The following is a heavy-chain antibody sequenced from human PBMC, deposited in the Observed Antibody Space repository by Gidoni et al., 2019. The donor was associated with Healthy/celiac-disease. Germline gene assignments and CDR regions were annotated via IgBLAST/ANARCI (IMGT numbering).Heavy chain of an antibody. CDR2: ISYDGSNK. CDR3: AKDQHGAPWELHSFDY. CDR1: GFTFSSYG. V-gene: IGHV3-30*18. D-gene: IGHD1-26*01. J-gene: IGHJ4*02. Sequence: QVQLVESGGGVVQPGRSLRLSCAASGFTFSSYGMHWVRQAPGKGLEWVAVISYDGSNKYYADSVKGRFTISRDNSKNTLYLQMNSLRAEDTAVYYCAKDQHGAPWELHSFDYWGQGTLVTVSS.